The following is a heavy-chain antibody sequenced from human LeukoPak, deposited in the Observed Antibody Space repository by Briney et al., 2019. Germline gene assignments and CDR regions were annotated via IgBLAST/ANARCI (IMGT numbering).Heavy chain of an antibody. CDR3: AKTKPYGTTWYGGID. J-gene: IGHJ4*02. CDR1: GFTVSNNY. D-gene: IGHD6-13*01. Sequence: GGSLRLSCAASGFTVSNNYMNWVRQAPGKGLEWVSAIRESGGSTHYADSVKGRFTISRDNSKNTLYLQMNSLRAEDTAVYYCAKTKPYGTTWYGGIDWGQGALVTVSS. V-gene: IGHV3-23*01. CDR2: IRESGGST.